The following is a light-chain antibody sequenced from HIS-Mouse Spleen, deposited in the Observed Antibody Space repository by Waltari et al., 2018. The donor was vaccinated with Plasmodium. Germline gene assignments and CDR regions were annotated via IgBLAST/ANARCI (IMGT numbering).Light chain of an antibody. CDR2: QDS. Sequence: SYELTQPPSVSMSPGQTASITCSGDKLGDKYACWYQQKPGQSPVLVIYQDSKRPSGIPGGFSGSNSGNTATLTISGTQAMDEADYYCQAWDSSTVVFGGGTKLTVL. CDR3: QAWDSSTVV. CDR1: KLGDKY. J-gene: IGLJ2*01. V-gene: IGLV3-1*01.